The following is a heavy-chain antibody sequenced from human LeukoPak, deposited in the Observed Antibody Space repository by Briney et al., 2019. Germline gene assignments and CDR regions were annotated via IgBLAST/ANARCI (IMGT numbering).Heavy chain of an antibody. CDR1: GGTFSSYA. D-gene: IGHD4-17*01. CDR3: ARDGGYDYGEEFDP. CDR2: IIPIFGTA. Sequence: SVKVSCTASGGTFSSYAISWVRQAPGQGLEWMGGIIPIFGTANYAQKFQGRVTITADESTSTAYMELSSLRSEDTAVYYCARDGGYDYGEEFDPWGQGTLVTVSS. V-gene: IGHV1-69*13. J-gene: IGHJ5*02.